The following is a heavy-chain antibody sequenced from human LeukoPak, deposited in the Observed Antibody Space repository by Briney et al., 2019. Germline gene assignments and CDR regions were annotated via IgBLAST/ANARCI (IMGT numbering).Heavy chain of an antibody. CDR1: GGSISSSSYY. V-gene: IGHV4-39*07. J-gene: IGHJ2*01. D-gene: IGHD1-26*01. CDR3: ARASGSYYYDWYFDL. CDR2: IYYSGST. Sequence: SETLSLTCTVSGGSISSSSYYWGWIRQPPGKGLEWIGSIYYSGSTYYNPSLKSRVTISVDTSKNQFSLKLSSVTAADTAVYYCARASGSYYYDWYFDLWGRGTLVTVSS.